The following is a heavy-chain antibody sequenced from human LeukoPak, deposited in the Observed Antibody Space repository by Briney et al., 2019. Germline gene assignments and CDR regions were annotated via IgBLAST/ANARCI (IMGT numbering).Heavy chain of an antibody. CDR3: ARLFTSSWEYISGMGV. CDR2: IYVDGTT. CDR1: GGSIRTGGSY. D-gene: IGHD6-13*01. V-gene: IGHV4-39*01. Sequence: SETLSLTCTVSGGSIRTGGSYWAWIRQAPGKGLEWIGSIYVDGTTHYRPSFSSRVTISIDTSGNQFSLRLTSVTAADTAVFYCARLFTSSWEYISGMGVWGQGTTITVSS. J-gene: IGHJ6*02.